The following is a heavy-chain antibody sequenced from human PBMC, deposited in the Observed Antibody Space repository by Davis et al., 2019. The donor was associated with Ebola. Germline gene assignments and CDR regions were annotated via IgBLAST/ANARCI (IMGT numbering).Heavy chain of an antibody. V-gene: IGHV3-11*04. J-gene: IGHJ6*02. D-gene: IGHD3-10*01. CDR1: GFTFSDYY. CDR2: ISSSSSTI. Sequence: GGSLRLSCAASGFTFSDYYMSWIRQAPGKGLEWVSYISSSSSTIYYADSVKGRFTISRDNAKNSLYLQMNSLRDEDTAVYYCARDRSGYYYYGMDVWGQGTTVTVSS. CDR3: ARDRSGYYYYGMDV.